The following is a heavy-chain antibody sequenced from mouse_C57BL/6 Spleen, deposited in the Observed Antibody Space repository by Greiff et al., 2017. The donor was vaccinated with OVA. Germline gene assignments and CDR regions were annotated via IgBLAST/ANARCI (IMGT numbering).Heavy chain of an antibody. Sequence: QVQLQQPGAELVKPGASVKLSCKASGYTFTSYWMHWVKQRPGRGLEWIGRIDPNSGGTKYNEKFKSKATLTVDKPSTTAYMQLSSLTSEDSAVYYCARSSITTVRYRYFDVWGTGTTVTVSS. D-gene: IGHD1-1*01. V-gene: IGHV1-72*01. CDR3: ARSSITTVRYRYFDV. J-gene: IGHJ1*03. CDR1: GYTFTSYW. CDR2: IDPNSGGT.